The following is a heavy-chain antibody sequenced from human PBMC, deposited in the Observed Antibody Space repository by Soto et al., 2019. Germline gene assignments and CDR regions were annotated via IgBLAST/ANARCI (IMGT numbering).Heavy chain of an antibody. J-gene: IGHJ6*02. CDR1: GYTLTTYG. CDR3: ARGVDSRYWRVSFYSYYGLDV. CDR2: INTYNGNT. V-gene: IGHV1-18*04. Sequence: QVQLLQSGAEVKKPGASVKVSCKASGYTLTTYGITWVRQAPGQGLEWMGWINTYNGNTSYAQNLQGRVTMTTDTSTSTAYMELRSLRSDDTAVYYCARGVDSRYWRVSFYSYYGLDVWGQGTTVTVSS. D-gene: IGHD6-13*01.